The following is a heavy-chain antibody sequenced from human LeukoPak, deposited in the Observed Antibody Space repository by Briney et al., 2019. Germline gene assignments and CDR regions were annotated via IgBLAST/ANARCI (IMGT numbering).Heavy chain of an antibody. V-gene: IGHV4-4*07. J-gene: IGHJ3*02. CDR3: ARKGISALAGAFDI. Sequence: SETLSLTCTVSGGSIRDYYWSWIRQPAGKGLEWIGRIYTSGSTNYNPSLKTRVTMSVGTSKNQFSLRLSSVTAADTAVYYCARKGISALAGAFDIWGQGTMVTVSS. CDR2: IYTSGST. CDR1: GGSIRDYY. D-gene: IGHD2-21*01.